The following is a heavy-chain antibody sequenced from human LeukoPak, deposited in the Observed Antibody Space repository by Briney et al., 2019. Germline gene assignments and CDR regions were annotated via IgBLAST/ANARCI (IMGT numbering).Heavy chain of an antibody. Sequence: GASVKVSCKASGYTFTSYGISWVRQAPGQGLEWMGWISAYNGNTNYAQKLQGRVAMTTDTSTSTAYMELRSLRSDDTAVYYCADFCPSGYYFHYWGQGTLVTVSS. CDR1: GYTFTSYG. D-gene: IGHD3-3*01. CDR2: ISAYNGNT. V-gene: IGHV1-18*01. CDR3: ADFCPSGYYFHY. J-gene: IGHJ4*02.